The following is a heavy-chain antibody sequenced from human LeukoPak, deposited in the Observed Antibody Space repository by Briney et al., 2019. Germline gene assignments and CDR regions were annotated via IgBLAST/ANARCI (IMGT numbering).Heavy chain of an antibody. J-gene: IGHJ5*02. D-gene: IGHD6-6*01. V-gene: IGHV4-61*02. Sequence: PSETLSLTCTVSGGSISSGSYYWSWIRQPAGKGLEWIGRIYTSGSTNYNPSLKSRVTISVDTSKNQFSLKLSSVTAADTAVYYCARDSKYSSSPGWFDPWGQGTLVTVSS. CDR3: ARDSKYSSSPGWFDP. CDR2: IYTSGST. CDR1: GGSISSGSYY.